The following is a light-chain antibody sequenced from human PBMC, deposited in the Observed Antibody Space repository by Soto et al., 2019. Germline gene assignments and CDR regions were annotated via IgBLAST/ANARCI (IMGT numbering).Light chain of an antibody. V-gene: IGKV1-6*01. Sequence: IQMAQSPATLSASVGDRVTITCRASQDIRNDLGWYQQKPGKAPKLLIYAASSLQSGVPSRFSGSGSGTDFTLTISSLQPEDFATYYCQQLESYPSTFGGGTKVDIK. CDR3: QQLESYPST. J-gene: IGKJ4*01. CDR1: QDIRND. CDR2: AAS.